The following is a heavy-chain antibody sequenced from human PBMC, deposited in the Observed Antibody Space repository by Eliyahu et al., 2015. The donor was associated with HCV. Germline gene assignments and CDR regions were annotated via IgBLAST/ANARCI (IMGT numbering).Heavy chain of an antibody. V-gene: IGHV4-59*01. CDR2: IYYSGST. J-gene: IGHJ4*02. D-gene: IGHD6-19*01. CDR1: GGSISSYY. CDR3: ARAVWDSSGWFFGY. Sequence: QVQLQESGPGLVKPSETLSLTCTVSGGSISSYYWSWIRQPPGKGLEWIGYIYYSGSTNYNPSLKSRVTISVDTSKNQFSLKLSSVTAADTAVYYCARAVWDSSGWFFGYWGQGTLVTVSS.